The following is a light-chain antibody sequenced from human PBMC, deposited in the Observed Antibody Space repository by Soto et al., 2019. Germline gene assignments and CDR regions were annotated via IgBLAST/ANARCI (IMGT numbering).Light chain of an antibody. CDR2: GAS. V-gene: IGKV3-15*01. J-gene: IGKJ1*01. Sequence: EIVMTQSPGTLSVSPGERATLSCRASQSLNTYLAWYQQKPGQAPRLLIYGASTRATDIPARFSGSGSGTEFTLTITSLQSEDFAVYFCQQYNDWPLTFGQGTKVEI. CDR3: QQYNDWPLT. CDR1: QSLNTY.